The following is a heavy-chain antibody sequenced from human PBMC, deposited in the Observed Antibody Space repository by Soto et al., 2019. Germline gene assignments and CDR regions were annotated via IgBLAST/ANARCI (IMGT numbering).Heavy chain of an antibody. CDR1: GAALNSGNYY. CDR3: ARLRIATNNYKWFDP. CDR2: IYVTGAV. V-gene: IGHV4-31*03. J-gene: IGHJ5*02. D-gene: IGHD2-21*01. Sequence: PSETLSLTCMVSGAALNSGNYYGSWIRQVPGEGLEWIGHIYVTGAVDYNPSLRDRITISQDTSERQFSLNLGLVTAADTAVYYCARLRIATNNYKWFDPWGQGTLVTVSS.